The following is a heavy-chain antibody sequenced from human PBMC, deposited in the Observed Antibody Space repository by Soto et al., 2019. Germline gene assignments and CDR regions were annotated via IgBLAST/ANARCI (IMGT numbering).Heavy chain of an antibody. J-gene: IGHJ3*02. Sequence: QVQLVQSGPEVKKPGASVKVSCKASAYSFTTYGIAWVRQAPGQGLEWMGWISGDNGNTNYAQKLQGRVTMTTDISTSTAYLELRSLGSDDTAVYYCARDGYYDNWGQGTMVIVSS. CDR2: ISGDNGNT. CDR1: AYSFTTYG. D-gene: IGHD5-18*01. CDR3: ARDGYYDN. V-gene: IGHV1-18*01.